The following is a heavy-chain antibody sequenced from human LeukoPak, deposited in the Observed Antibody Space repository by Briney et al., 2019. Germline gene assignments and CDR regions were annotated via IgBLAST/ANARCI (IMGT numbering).Heavy chain of an antibody. V-gene: IGHV3-30*18. CDR1: GFTFSSYG. CDR3: AKLGAFDI. D-gene: IGHD3-16*01. Sequence: GRSLRLSCAASGFTFSSYGMHWVRQAPGKGLEWVAVISYDGSNKYYADSVKGRFTISRDNSKNTLYLQMNSLRAEDTAVYYCAKLGAFDIWGQGTMVTVSS. J-gene: IGHJ3*02. CDR2: ISYDGSNK.